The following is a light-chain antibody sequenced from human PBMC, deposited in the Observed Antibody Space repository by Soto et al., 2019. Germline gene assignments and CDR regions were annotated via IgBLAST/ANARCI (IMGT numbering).Light chain of an antibody. J-gene: IGKJ2*01. CDR2: GAS. Sequence: EIVMTQSPASLSVSPGETATLSCRASQSISNSVAWYQQKPGQAPSLLIYGASTRATGIPARFSGTGSGTEFTLTISSLQSEVSALYYCQQYNNWPPRPFGQGTKLAIK. CDR1: QSISNS. V-gene: IGKV3-15*01. CDR3: QQYNNWPPRP.